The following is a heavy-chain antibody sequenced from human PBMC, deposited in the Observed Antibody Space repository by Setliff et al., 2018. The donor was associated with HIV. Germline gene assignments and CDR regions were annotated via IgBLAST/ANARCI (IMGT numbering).Heavy chain of an antibody. V-gene: IGHV1-2*02. Sequence: ASVKVSCKASGYTFTGYYMHWVRQAPGQGLEWMGWINPNSGGTNYAQKFQGRVTMTRDTSISTAYMELSRLRSDDTAVYYCAGGADYYDSSGYRGGGLYYMDVWGKGTTVTVSS. CDR2: INPNSGGT. D-gene: IGHD3-22*01. J-gene: IGHJ6*03. CDR3: AGGADYYDSSGYRGGGLYYMDV. CDR1: GYTFTGYY.